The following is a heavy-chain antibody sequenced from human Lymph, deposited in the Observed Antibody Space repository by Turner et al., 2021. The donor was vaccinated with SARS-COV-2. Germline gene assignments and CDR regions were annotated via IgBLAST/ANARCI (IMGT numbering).Heavy chain of an antibody. CDR2: FDPEDGET. D-gene: IGHD1-1*01. J-gene: IGHJ4*02. CDR3: ATLTSNWKILTGRYYFDF. Sequence: QVQLVQSGAEVKKPGASVKVSCKVSGSTLTELSIHWVRQAPGKGLEWMGGFDPEDGETIYAQKFQGRVTMTEDTSTDTAYMELSSLRSEDTAVYYCATLTSNWKILTGRYYFDFWGQGTLVTVSS. CDR1: GSTLTELS. V-gene: IGHV1-24*01.